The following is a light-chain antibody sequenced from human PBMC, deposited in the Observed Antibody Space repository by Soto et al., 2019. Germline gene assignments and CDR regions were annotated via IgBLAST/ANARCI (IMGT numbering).Light chain of an antibody. CDR1: SSNIGAGYD. CDR3: QSYDSSLFYV. Sequence: QLVLTQPPSVSGAPGQRVTISCTGSSSNIGAGYDVHWYQQLPGTAPKLLIYGNSNRPSGVPDRFSGSKSGTSASLAITGLQAEDEADYYCQSYDSSLFYVFVTGTKVTVL. J-gene: IGLJ1*01. CDR2: GNS. V-gene: IGLV1-40*01.